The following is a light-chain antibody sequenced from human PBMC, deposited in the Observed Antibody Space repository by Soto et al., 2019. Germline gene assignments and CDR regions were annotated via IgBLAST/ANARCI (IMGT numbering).Light chain of an antibody. CDR3: PSYVTSLMVYG. CDR2: ENN. CDR1: SSNIGAGYE. V-gene: IGLV1-40*01. J-gene: IGLJ1*01. Sequence: QSVLTQPPSVSEAPGQRVTISCTGSSSNIGAGYEAHWYQQVPGTAPKLLIYENNNRPSGVPDRFSGSKSGTSASLAITGLPPAHEADHHCPSYVTSLMVYGFGPGANLTVL.